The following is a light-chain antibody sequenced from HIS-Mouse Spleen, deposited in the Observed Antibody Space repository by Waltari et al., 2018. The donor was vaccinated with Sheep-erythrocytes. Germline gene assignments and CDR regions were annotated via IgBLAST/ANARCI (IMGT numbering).Light chain of an antibody. CDR2: EVS. CDR1: SSDVGGYNY. CDR3: SSYAGSNNYV. Sequence: QSALTQPPSASGSPGQSVTISCTGTSSDVGGYNYVSWYQQHPGKAPKLMIYEVSQRPSGVPDRFSGSTSGNTASLTVSGLQAEDEADYYCSSYAGSNNYVFGTGTKVTVL. J-gene: IGLJ1*01. V-gene: IGLV2-8*01.